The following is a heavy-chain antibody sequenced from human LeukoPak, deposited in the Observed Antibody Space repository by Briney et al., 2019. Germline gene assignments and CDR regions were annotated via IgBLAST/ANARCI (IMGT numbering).Heavy chain of an antibody. D-gene: IGHD6-13*01. J-gene: IGHJ5*02. CDR2: IYHSGST. Sequence: SETLSLTCAVSGYSISSGYSWGWIRQPPGKGLEWIGSIYHSGSTYYNPSLKRRVTISVDTSKNQFSLKLSSVTAADTAVYYCARGVGGSWYNWFDPWGQGTLVTVSS. V-gene: IGHV4-38-2*01. CDR3: ARGVGGSWYNWFDP. CDR1: GYSISSGYS.